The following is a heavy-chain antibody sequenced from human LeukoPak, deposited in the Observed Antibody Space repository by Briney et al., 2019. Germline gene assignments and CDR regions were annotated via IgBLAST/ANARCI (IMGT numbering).Heavy chain of an antibody. CDR1: GFTFHHYA. J-gene: IGHJ4*02. CDR2: ISWNSANI. V-gene: IGHV3-9*01. CDR3: AKDKAPPYRGYDWDLDF. Sequence: GGSLRLSCAASGFTFHHYAIHWVRQVPGKGLEWVSGISWNSANIGYADSVKGRFTISRDNAKNSVYLQMNSLRGEDTALYYCAKDKAPPYRGYDWDLDFWGQGTLVTVSS. D-gene: IGHD5-12*01.